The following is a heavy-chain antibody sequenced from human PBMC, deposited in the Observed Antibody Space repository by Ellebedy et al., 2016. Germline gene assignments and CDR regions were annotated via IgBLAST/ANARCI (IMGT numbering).Heavy chain of an antibody. CDR1: GFTFSSYS. J-gene: IGHJ4*02. CDR2: ISSSSSYI. D-gene: IGHD6-19*01. Sequence: GESLKISCAASGFTFSSYSMNWVRRAPGKGLEWVSSISSSSSYIYYADSVKGRFTISRDNAKNSLYLQMNSLRDEDTAVYYCARDVLVAGKSYYFDYWGQGTLVTVSS. CDR3: ARDVLVAGKSYYFDY. V-gene: IGHV3-21*01.